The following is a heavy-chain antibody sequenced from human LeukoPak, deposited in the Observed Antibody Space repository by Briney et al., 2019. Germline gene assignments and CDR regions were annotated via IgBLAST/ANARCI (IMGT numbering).Heavy chain of an antibody. CDR3: ARGDYYGSGNSY. Sequence: SVKVSCKASGYTFTSYDINWVRQAPGQGLEWMGRIIPILGIANYAQKFQGRVTITADKSTSTAYMELSSLRSEDTAVYYCARGDYYGSGNSYWGQGTLVTVSS. V-gene: IGHV1-69*04. CDR1: GYTFTSYD. J-gene: IGHJ4*02. D-gene: IGHD3-10*01. CDR2: IIPILGIA.